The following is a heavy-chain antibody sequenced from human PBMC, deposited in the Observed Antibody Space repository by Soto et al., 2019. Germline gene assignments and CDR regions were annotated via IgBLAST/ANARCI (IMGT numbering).Heavy chain of an antibody. CDR2: ISGSDGKT. CDR1: GFSFASFA. V-gene: IGHV3-23*04. CDR3: AKWSYLDY. D-gene: IGHD3-3*01. Sequence: DVRLAESGGGLVQPGGSLRLSCTTSGFSFASFAMTWVRQAPGKGLGWVATISGSDGKTYYADSVKGRFSISRDTSRNTLYLQMNSLRAADTAIYYCAKWSYLDYWGQGTRVTVSS. J-gene: IGHJ4*02.